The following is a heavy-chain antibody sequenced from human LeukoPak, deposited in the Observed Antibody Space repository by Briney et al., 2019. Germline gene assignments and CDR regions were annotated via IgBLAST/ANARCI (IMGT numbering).Heavy chain of an antibody. CDR1: GYTFTGYY. Sequence: GASVKVSCKASGYTFTGYYMHWVRQAPGQGLEWMGWINPNSGGTNYAQKFQGRVTMTRDTSISTAYMELSRPRSDDTAVYYCARGYPWDYVWGSYPLYFFDYWGQGTLVTVSS. J-gene: IGHJ4*02. V-gene: IGHV1-2*02. CDR2: INPNSGGT. CDR3: ARGYPWDYVWGSYPLYFFDY. D-gene: IGHD3-16*02.